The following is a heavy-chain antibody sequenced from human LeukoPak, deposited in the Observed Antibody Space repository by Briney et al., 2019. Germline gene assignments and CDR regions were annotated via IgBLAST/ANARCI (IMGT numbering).Heavy chain of an antibody. Sequence: PGGSLRLSCAASGFSVSSNYMNWVRQAPGGGLEWVSTIYSGGDTYYADSVKGRFPISRDNSKNTLYLKMNSLRAEDTAVYYCARDRWRMDAFYIWGQGTMVTVSS. CDR3: ARDRWRMDAFYI. J-gene: IGHJ3*02. CDR1: GFSVSSNY. D-gene: IGHD3-3*01. V-gene: IGHV3-53*01. CDR2: IYSGGDT.